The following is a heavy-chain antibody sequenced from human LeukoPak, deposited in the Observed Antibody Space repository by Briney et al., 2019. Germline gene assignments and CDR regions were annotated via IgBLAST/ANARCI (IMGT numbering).Heavy chain of an antibody. D-gene: IGHD1-26*01. CDR2: IYTSGST. J-gene: IGHJ6*03. Sequence: SETLSLTCTVSGGSISSYYWSWIRQPPGKGLEWIGYIYTSGSTNYNPSLKSRVTISVDTSKNQFSLKLSSVTAADTAVYYCARHYPGDYYYHYMDVWGKGRTVTVSS. CDR3: ARHYPGDYYYHYMDV. V-gene: IGHV4-4*09. CDR1: GGSISSYY.